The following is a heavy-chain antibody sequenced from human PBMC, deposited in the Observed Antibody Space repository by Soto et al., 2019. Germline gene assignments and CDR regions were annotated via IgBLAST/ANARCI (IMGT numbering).Heavy chain of an antibody. CDR3: ARGTCSGGSCYSGYWFDP. D-gene: IGHD2-15*01. V-gene: IGHV1-18*01. CDR1: GYTFTSYG. CDR2: ISAYNGNT. J-gene: IGHJ5*02. Sequence: QVQLVQSGAEVKKPGASVKVSCKASGYTFTSYGISWGRQAPGQGLEWMGWISAYNGNTNYAQKLQGRVTMTTNTATSTAYMELRSLRSDDTAVNYCARGTCSGGSCYSGYWFDPWGQGTLVIVSS.